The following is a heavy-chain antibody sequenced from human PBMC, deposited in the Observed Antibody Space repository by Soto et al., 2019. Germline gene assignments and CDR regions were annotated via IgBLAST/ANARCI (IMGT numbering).Heavy chain of an antibody. CDR1: DECSCGCY. CDR2: INHSGRT. V-gene: IGHV4-34*01. J-gene: IGHJ4*02. D-gene: IGHD5-12*01. Sequence: VGDECSCGCYARRIRQPPGKGLEWIGEINHSGRTNYNPSLKSRVTISIDTSKNQFSLKLSSVTAADTAVYYCARGGDSGYVLWGQGALVTVSS. CDR3: ARGGDSGYVL.